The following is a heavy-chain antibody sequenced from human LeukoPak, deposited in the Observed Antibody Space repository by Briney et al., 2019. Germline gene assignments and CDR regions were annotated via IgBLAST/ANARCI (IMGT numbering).Heavy chain of an antibody. Sequence: GGSLRLSCAASGFTFGDYYMSWIRQAPGKGLEWVSYISSSGSTIYYPDSVKGRFTISRDNAKNSLYLQMNSLRAEDTAVYYCARDRSSSSSTALHWGQGTLVTVSS. V-gene: IGHV3-11*01. J-gene: IGHJ4*02. D-gene: IGHD6-6*01. CDR3: ARDRSSSSSTALH. CDR2: ISSSGSTI. CDR1: GFTFGDYY.